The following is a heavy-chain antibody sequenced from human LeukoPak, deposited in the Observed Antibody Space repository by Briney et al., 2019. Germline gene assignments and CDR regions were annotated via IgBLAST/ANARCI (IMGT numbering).Heavy chain of an antibody. D-gene: IGHD2-2*01. CDR3: AWLGIVVVPAAPMDV. CDR2: ISSSGSTI. Sequence: GGSLRLACAASGFTFSSYEMNWVRRAPGKGLEWVSYISSSGSTIYYADSVKGRFTISRDNAKNSLYLQMNSLRAEDTAVYYCAWLGIVVVPAAPMDVWGQGTTVTVSS. J-gene: IGHJ6*02. V-gene: IGHV3-48*03. CDR1: GFTFSSYE.